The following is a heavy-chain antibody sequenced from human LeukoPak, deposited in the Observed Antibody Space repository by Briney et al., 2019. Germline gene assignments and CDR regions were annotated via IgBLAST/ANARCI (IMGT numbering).Heavy chain of an antibody. J-gene: IGHJ4*02. CDR3: ARGPHYYYGSGSRLDY. V-gene: IGHV4-34*01. CDR1: GGSFSGYY. Sequence: SETLSLTCAVYGGSFSGYYWSWIRQPPGKGLEWIGEINHSGSTNYNPSLKSRVTISVDTSKNQFSLKLSSVTAADTAVYYCARGPHYYYGSGSRLDYWGQGTLVTVSS. D-gene: IGHD3-10*01. CDR2: INHSGST.